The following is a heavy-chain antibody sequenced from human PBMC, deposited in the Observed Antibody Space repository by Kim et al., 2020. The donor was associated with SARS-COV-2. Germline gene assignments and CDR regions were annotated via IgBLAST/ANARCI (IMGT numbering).Heavy chain of an antibody. Sequence: GGSLRLSCAASGYTVTYSYMGWVRQAPGKGLEWVSFIYSGGNTIYADSVKGRLIISRDHSKNTLYLQMNSLRAEHTAVYYCATVVFYYDAGYFKNWGQGTLVIVSS. J-gene: IGHJ1*01. CDR3: ATVVFYYDAGYFKN. V-gene: IGHV3-66*01. CDR2: IYSGGNT. D-gene: IGHD3-22*01. CDR1: GYTVTYSY.